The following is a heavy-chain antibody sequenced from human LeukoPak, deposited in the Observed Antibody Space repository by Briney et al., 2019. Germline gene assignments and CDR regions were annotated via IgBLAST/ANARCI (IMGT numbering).Heavy chain of an antibody. Sequence: SETLSLTCTVSGVSISSYYWSWIRQPPGKGLEWIGYIYTSGSTNYNPSLKSRVTISVDTSKNQFSLKLSSVTAADTAVYYCARRESSMVRGTNAFDIWGEGTMVTVSS. CDR2: IYTSGST. CDR3: ARRESSMVRGTNAFDI. J-gene: IGHJ3*02. D-gene: IGHD3-10*01. CDR1: GVSISSYY. V-gene: IGHV4-4*09.